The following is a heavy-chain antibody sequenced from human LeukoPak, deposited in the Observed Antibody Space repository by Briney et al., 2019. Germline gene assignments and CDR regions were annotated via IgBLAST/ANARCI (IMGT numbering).Heavy chain of an antibody. J-gene: IGHJ4*02. CDR1: GFTFSTYW. V-gene: IGHV3-7*01. CDR2: IKQDESEK. CDR3: VKGQGYYFDY. Sequence: GGSLRLSCAASGFTFSTYWMSWVRQTPGKGLEWVANIKQDESEKYYVGSVMGRFTISRDNAKNSLYLQMNSLRAEDTAVYYCVKGQGYYFDYWGQGTLVSVSS.